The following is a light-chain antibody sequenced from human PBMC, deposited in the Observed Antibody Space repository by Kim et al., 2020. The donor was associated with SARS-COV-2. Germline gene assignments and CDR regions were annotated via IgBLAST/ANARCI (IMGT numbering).Light chain of an antibody. Sequence: AYVGDRVTITCRTSQSISTHLNWYQQKPGKAPDLLIYAASSLVSGVPSRFSGTGSGTDFTLTISSLQPEDFATYYCQQTYSTPATFGQGTKVDIK. CDR1: QSISTH. CDR2: AAS. V-gene: IGKV1-39*01. CDR3: QQTYSTPAT. J-gene: IGKJ1*01.